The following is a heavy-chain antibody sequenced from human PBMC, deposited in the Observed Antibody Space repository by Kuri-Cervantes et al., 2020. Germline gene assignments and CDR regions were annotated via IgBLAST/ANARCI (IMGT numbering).Heavy chain of an antibody. D-gene: IGHD3-9*01. J-gene: IGHJ6*02. Sequence: GESLKIFCAASGFTFRNHWMSWVRQAPGKGLEWVGRIKRKTDGGITDYAAPVKGRFTISRDDSKNTLYLQMNSQKTEDTAVYYCTTTTSTYYDILSGYGYYYYYGMDVWGQGTTVTVSS. CDR1: GFTFRNHW. CDR3: TTTTSTYYDILSGYGYYYYYGMDV. CDR2: IKRKTDGGIT. V-gene: IGHV3-15*01.